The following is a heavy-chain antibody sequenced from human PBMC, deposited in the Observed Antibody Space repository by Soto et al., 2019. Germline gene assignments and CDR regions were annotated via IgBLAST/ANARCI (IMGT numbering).Heavy chain of an antibody. D-gene: IGHD2-21*01. J-gene: IGHJ4*02. CDR1: GDSINSENW. CDR2: IYHSGNT. Sequence: PSETLSLTCAVSGDSINSENWWSWVRQPPGKGLEWIGEIYHSGNTNYNPSLRSRPTISVDKSKNQFSLKLTSVTAADTAVYYCARGKAYCGRTNCFPFDHWGQGTLVTVSS. V-gene: IGHV4-4*02. CDR3: ARGKAYCGRTNCFPFDH.